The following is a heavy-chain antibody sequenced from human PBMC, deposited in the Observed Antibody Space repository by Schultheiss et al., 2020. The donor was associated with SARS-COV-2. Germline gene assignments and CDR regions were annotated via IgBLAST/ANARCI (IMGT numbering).Heavy chain of an antibody. CDR2: INHSGST. D-gene: IGHD6-13*01. CDR3: ARRPSVSAGTYMHYFDY. CDR1: GGSFSGYY. J-gene: IGHJ4*02. V-gene: IGHV4-34*01. Sequence: SETLSLTCAVYGGSFSGYYWSWIRQPPGKGLEWIGEINHSGSTNYNPSLKSRVTISVDTSKNQFSLKLSSVTAADTAVYYCARRPSVSAGTYMHYFDYWGQGTLVTVSS.